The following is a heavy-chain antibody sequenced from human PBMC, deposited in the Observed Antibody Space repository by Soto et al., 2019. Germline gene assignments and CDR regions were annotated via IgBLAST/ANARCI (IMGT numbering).Heavy chain of an antibody. CDR1: GYTFTSYG. V-gene: IGHV1-18*01. Sequence: QVQLVQSGAEVKKPGASVKVSCKASGYTFTSYGITWVRQAPGQGLEWMGWISAYNGNTNYARKLQGRVTMTTDTAKITVYMVLSSLRSDDTAVNYCARDGGYSGSYWGQGTLVTVSS. CDR2: ISAYNGNT. D-gene: IGHD1-26*01. CDR3: ARDGGYSGSY. J-gene: IGHJ4*02.